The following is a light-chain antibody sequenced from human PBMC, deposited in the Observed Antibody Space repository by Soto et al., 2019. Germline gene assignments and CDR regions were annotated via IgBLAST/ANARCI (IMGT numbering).Light chain of an antibody. CDR3: QQYRSSRLT. J-gene: IGKJ4*01. V-gene: IGKV1-39*01. CDR2: AAS. Sequence: DIQMTQSPSSLSASVGDRVTITCRTSQTINNYLNWYQQKPGRAPQLLIYAASSLQSGVSSRFSGSGSGTHFTLTISRLEPEDFAVYYCQQYRSSRLTFGGGTKVDIK. CDR1: QTINNY.